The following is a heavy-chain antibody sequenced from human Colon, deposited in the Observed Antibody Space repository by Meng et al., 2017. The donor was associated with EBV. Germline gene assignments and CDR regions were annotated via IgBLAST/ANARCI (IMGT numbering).Heavy chain of an antibody. V-gene: IGHV4-39*07. CDR3: VISSHN. J-gene: IGHJ4*02. CDR1: GGSITSTRSY. CDR2: IYYRGST. Sequence: QLHPQASGPGRVKPSETLSLACTLSGGSITSTRSYLGWVRQPPGKGLEWIGSIYYRGSTNYNPSLKSRISMSVDMAKNQFSLKVNSVTAADTAIYYCVISSHNWGQGTLVTVSS. D-gene: IGHD3-3*02.